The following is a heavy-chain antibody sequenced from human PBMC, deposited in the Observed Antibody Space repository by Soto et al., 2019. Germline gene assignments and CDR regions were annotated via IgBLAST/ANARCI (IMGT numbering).Heavy chain of an antibody. CDR1: GFSLSTSGVG. V-gene: IGHV2-5*02. J-gene: IGHJ4*02. CDR3: ARSGSYVPLDY. Sequence: QITLKESGPTLVKPTQTLTLTCTFSGFSLSTSGVGVGWIRQPPGKALEWLALIYWDDDKPYSPSLKSRLTINKDTSTSQVVRTITNMDPVDTATYYCARSGSYVPLDYWGQGTLVTVSS. CDR2: IYWDDDK. D-gene: IGHD1-26*01.